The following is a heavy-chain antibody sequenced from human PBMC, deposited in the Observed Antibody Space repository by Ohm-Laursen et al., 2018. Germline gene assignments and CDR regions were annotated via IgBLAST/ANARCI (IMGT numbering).Heavy chain of an antibody. D-gene: IGHD6-19*01. Sequence: SLRLSCSASALTFDDYAMHWVRQAPGKGLEWVSGINWNSGRIAYADSVKGRFTISRDNAKKSLYLQMNSLRAEDTALYYCAKGSRTSGWPNWGQGTLVTVSS. CDR2: INWNSGRI. CDR1: ALTFDDYA. CDR3: AKGSRTSGWPN. J-gene: IGHJ4*02. V-gene: IGHV3-9*01.